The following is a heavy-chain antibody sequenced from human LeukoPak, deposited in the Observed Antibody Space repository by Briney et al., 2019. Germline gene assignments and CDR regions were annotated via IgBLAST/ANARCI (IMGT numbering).Heavy chain of an antibody. CDR3: ARDALGAFDI. J-gene: IGHJ3*02. V-gene: IGHV4-61*02. CDR2: IHTSGST. Sequence: SETLSLTCTVSGGSISSGSYFWSWIRQPAGKGLEWIGRIHTSGSTNYNPSLKSRVTISVDTSKNHFSLKLSSVTAADTAVYYCARDALGAFDIWGQRTMVTVSS. D-gene: IGHD3-3*02. CDR1: GGSISSGSYF.